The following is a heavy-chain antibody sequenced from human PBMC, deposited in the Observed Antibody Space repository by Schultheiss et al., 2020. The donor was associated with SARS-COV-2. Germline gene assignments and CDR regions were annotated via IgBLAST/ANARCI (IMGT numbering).Heavy chain of an antibody. Sequence: SETLSLTCSVSGGSISNYYWNWIRQPPGKGLEWIGYIYYSGSTNYNPSLKSRVTISVDTSKNQFSLKLSSVTAADTAVYYCARGLKGGAARRNAFDIWGQGARVTVS. CDR2: IYYSGST. V-gene: IGHV4-59*12. D-gene: IGHD6-6*01. CDR3: ARGLKGGAARRNAFDI. J-gene: IGHJ3*02. CDR1: GGSISNYY.